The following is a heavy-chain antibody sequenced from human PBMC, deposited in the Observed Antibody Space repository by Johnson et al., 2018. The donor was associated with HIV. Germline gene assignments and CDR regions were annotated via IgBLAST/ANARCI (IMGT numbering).Heavy chain of an antibody. CDR2: IWYDGSNR. D-gene: IGHD6-13*01. CDR3: AKDQWSSSWTNDAFAM. Sequence: QVQLVESGGGVVQPGRSLRLSCAASGFTFNTYAMHWVRQAPGKGLEWVAVIWYDGSNRYYADSVKGRFTISRDNSRNTLYLQMNSLRVEDTAVYYCAKDQWSSSWTNDAFAMWGQGTMVTVSS. V-gene: IGHV3-33*06. CDR1: GFTFNTYA. J-gene: IGHJ3*02.